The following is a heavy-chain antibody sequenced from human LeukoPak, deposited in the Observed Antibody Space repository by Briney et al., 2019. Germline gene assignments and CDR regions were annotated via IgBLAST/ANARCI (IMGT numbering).Heavy chain of an antibody. CDR2: ISGSGCST. Sequence: PGGSLRLSCAASGFTFSSHAMSWVRQAPGKGLEWVSAISGSGCSTYYADSVKGRFTTSRDNSQNTLYLQMNSLRAEDTAVYYCAKSGSSSWYPYYFDYWGQGTLVTVSS. CDR3: AKSGSSSWYPYYFDY. J-gene: IGHJ4*02. V-gene: IGHV3-23*01. D-gene: IGHD6-13*01. CDR1: GFTFSSHA.